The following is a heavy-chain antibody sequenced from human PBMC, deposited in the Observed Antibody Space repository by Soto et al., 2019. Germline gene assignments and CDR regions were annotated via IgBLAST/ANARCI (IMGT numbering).Heavy chain of an antibody. Sequence: PSETLSLTCSVSGDSRSSCFGTWIRQSPGKGLEWIGYIYYTGNTNYNPSLKSRVTISVDTSKNQFSLTLNSVTAADTAVYFCARQRSGPNYFDLWGQGTLVTVSS. D-gene: IGHD2-15*01. CDR2: IYYTGNT. J-gene: IGHJ4*02. V-gene: IGHV4-59*01. CDR1: GDSRSSCF. CDR3: ARQRSGPNYFDL.